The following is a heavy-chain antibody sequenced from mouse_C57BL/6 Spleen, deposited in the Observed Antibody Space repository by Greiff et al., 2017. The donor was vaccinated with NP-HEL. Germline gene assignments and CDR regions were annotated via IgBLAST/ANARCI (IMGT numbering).Heavy chain of an antibody. J-gene: IGHJ3*01. Sequence: QVQLQQSGAELVRPGASVTLSCKASGYTFTDYEMHWVKQTPVHGLEWIGAIDPETGGTDYNQKFKGKAILTADTSSSTASMELRSLTSADSAVLYCTKVYYGSRWFAYWGQGTLVTVSA. V-gene: IGHV1-15*01. CDR1: GYTFTDYE. CDR3: TKVYYGSRWFAY. D-gene: IGHD1-1*01. CDR2: IDPETGGT.